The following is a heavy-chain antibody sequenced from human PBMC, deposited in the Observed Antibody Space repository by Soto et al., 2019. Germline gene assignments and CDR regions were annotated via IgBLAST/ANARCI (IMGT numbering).Heavy chain of an antibody. CDR3: ARVLEYSSSYWFDP. CDR2: ISAYNGNT. Sequence: ASVKVSCKASGYTFTSYGISWVRQAPGQGLEWMGWISAYNGNTNYAQKLQGRVTMTTDTSTSTAYMELRSLRSDDTAVYYCARVLEYSSSYWFDPWGQGTLVTAPQ. J-gene: IGHJ5*02. V-gene: IGHV1-18*01. D-gene: IGHD6-6*01. CDR1: GYTFTSYG.